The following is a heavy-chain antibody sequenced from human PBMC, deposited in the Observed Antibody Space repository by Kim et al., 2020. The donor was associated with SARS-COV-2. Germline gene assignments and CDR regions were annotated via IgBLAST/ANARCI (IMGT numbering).Heavy chain of an antibody. CDR3: ARDGRSWFGELVTFDY. V-gene: IGHV3-53*01. CDR1: GFTVSSNY. Sequence: GESLRLSCAASGFTVSSNYMSWVRQAPGKGLEWVSVIYSGGSTYYADSVKGRFTISRDNSKNTLYLQMNSLRAEDTAVYYCARDGRSWFGELVTFDYWGQGTLVTVSS. D-gene: IGHD3-10*01. CDR2: IYSGGST. J-gene: IGHJ4*02.